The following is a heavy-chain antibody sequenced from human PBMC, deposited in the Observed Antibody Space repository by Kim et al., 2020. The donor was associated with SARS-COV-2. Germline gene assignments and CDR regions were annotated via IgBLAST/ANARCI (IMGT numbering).Heavy chain of an antibody. CDR2: IIPIFGTA. CDR3: ATGDYTPIYYYYGMDV. J-gene: IGHJ6*02. V-gene: IGHV1-69*13. CDR1: GGTFSSYA. D-gene: IGHD4-17*01. Sequence: SVKVSCKASGGTFSSYAISWVRQAPGQGLEWMGGIIPIFGTANYAQKFQGRVTITADESTSTAYMELSSLRSEDTAVYYCATGDYTPIYYYYGMDVWGQGTTVTVSS.